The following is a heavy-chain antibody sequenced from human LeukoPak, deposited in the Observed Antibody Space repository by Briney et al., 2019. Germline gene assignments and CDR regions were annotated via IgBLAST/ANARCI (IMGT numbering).Heavy chain of an antibody. CDR3: AHYDFWSGHALDI. CDR1: ESIVSGNY. D-gene: IGHD3-3*01. Sequence: GGSLRLSCAASESIVSGNYMTWVRQAPGKGLEWLSVIYTGGGTYYADSVKGRFTISRDTSKTTVYLQMNSLRGDDTAIYYCAHYDFWSGHALDIWGQGTMVTVSS. V-gene: IGHV3-66*01. CDR2: IYTGGGT. J-gene: IGHJ3*02.